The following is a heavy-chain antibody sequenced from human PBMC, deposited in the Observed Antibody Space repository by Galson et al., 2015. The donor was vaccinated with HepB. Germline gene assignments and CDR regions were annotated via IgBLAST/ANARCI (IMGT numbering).Heavy chain of an antibody. CDR3: AKGSGRHNIYYFDY. Sequence: SLRLSCAASGFTFSSYAMSWVRQAPGKGLEWVSAISGSGGTTYYADSVKGRFTISRDNSKNTLYLQLNSLRAEDTALYNCAKGSGRHNIYYFDYLGQGTLVTVSS. D-gene: IGHD1-26*01. V-gene: IGHV3-23*01. CDR2: ISGSGGTT. J-gene: IGHJ4*02. CDR1: GFTFSSYA.